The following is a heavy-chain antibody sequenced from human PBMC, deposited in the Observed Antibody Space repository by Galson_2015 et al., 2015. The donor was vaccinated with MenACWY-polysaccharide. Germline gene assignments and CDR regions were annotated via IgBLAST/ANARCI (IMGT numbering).Heavy chain of an antibody. CDR3: ARGVGSEYYYGSGSHAHNWFDP. CDR1: GYTFTSYD. D-gene: IGHD3-10*01. Sequence: SVKVSCKASGYTFTSYDINWVRQATGQGLEWMGWMNPNSGNTGYAQKFQGRVTMTRNTSISTAYMELSSLRSEDTAVYYCARGVGSEYYYGSGSHAHNWFDPWGQGTLVTVSS. J-gene: IGHJ5*02. CDR2: MNPNSGNT. V-gene: IGHV1-8*01.